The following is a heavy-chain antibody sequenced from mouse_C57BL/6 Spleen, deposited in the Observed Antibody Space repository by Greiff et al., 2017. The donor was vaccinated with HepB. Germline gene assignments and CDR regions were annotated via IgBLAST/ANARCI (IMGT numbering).Heavy chain of an antibody. V-gene: IGHV1-82*01. CDR2: IYPGDGDT. CDR1: GYAFSSSW. J-gene: IGHJ4*01. CDR3: ARELPYAIDY. Sequence: QVQLKESGPELVKPGASVKISCKASGYAFSSSWMNWVKQRPGKGLEWIGRIYPGDGDTNYNGKFKGKATLTADTSSSTAYMQLSSLTSEDSAVYFWARELPYAIDYRGQGTSVTVSS.